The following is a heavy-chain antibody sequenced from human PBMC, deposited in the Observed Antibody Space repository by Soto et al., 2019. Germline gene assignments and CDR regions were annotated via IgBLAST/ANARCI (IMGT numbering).Heavy chain of an antibody. CDR1: SGSISSSNW. CDR3: ARIVVVPAAVNWFDP. Sequence: QVQLQESGPGLVKPSGTLSLTCAVSSGSISSSNWWSWVRQPPGKGLEWIGEIYQSGSTNYNPSLKSRVTISVDTSKNQFSLKLSSVTAADTAVYYCARIVVVPAAVNWFDPWGQGTLVTVSS. D-gene: IGHD2-2*01. CDR2: IYQSGST. J-gene: IGHJ5*02. V-gene: IGHV4-4*02.